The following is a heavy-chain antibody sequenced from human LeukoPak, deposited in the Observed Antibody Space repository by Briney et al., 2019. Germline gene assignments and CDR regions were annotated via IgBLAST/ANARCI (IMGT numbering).Heavy chain of an antibody. CDR3: ARMETTVLAGNCFDP. V-gene: IGHV4-59*01. Sequence: KPSETLSLTCTVSGGSISSYYWSWIRQPPGKGLEWIGYIYYSGSTNYNPSLKSRVTISVDTSKNQFSLKLSSVTAADTAVNYCARMETTVLAGNCFDPWGQGTVVTVSS. CDR2: IYYSGST. D-gene: IGHD4-17*01. J-gene: IGHJ5*02. CDR1: GGSISSYY.